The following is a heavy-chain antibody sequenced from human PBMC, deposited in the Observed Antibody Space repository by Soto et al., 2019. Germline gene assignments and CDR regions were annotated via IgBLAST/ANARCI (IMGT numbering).Heavy chain of an antibody. Sequence: GGSLRLSCAASGFTFSSYSMNWVRQAPGKGLEWVSAISGNGGRTYYADSVKGRFTISRDNSRNTLFLQMNSLRADDTAVYYCAKDPNGDYVGASDSCDHETLVTVSS. V-gene: IGHV3-23*01. CDR1: GFTFSSYS. D-gene: IGHD4-17*01. CDR3: AKDPNGDYVGASDS. CDR2: ISGNGGRT. J-gene: IGHJ5*01.